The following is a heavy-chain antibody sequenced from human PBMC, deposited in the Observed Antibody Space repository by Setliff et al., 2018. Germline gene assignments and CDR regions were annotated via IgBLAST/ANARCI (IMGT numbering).Heavy chain of an antibody. D-gene: IGHD6-19*01. CDR2: IYTSWST. J-gene: IGHJ6*03. V-gene: IGHV4-61*09. CDR1: DDSISSRHYY. CDR3: ARASSGWYSAYYYYMDV. Sequence: SETLSLTCTVSDDSISSRHYYWSWIRQPAGKGLEWLGQIYTSWSTNYNPSLKGRATLSIDASKKQFSLKLTSVTAADTAVYYCARASSGWYSAYYYYMDVWGKGTTVTVSS.